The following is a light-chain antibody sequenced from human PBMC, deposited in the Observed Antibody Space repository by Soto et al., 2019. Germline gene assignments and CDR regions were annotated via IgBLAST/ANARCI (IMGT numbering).Light chain of an antibody. CDR3: QKYSSVPV. Sequence: DIQMTQSPSSLSASVGDRVTITCRASQGISNYVAWYQQKPGKPPKLLIYAASTLQSGVPSRFSGSGSGTDFPLPINSLQPEDVATYSCQKYSSVPVFGPGTKVDIK. V-gene: IGKV1-27*01. CDR2: AAS. J-gene: IGKJ3*01. CDR1: QGISNY.